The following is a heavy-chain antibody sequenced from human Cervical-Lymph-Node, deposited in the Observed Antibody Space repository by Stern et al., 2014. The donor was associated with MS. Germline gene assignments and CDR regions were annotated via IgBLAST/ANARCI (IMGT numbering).Heavy chain of an antibody. V-gene: IGHV1-3*04. CDR3: ARGAICSGGTCYVFGLDS. J-gene: IGHJ4*02. Sequence: QDQLVQSGAEVNKPGASVKVSCKASGYSFTTSAIHWLRQAPGQRPEWMGWINTGNGNTKYSEKFQGRVTITRDTSATTAYMELRGLRSDDTATYYCARGAICSGGTCYVFGLDSWGQGSLVTVSS. CDR2: INTGNGNT. CDR1: GYSFTTSA. D-gene: IGHD2-8*02.